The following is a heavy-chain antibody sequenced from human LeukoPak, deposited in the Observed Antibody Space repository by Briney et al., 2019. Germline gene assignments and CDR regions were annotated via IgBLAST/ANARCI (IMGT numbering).Heavy chain of an antibody. CDR2: ISSSSSTI. D-gene: IGHD5-18*01. Sequence: GGSLRLSCAASGFTFSSYSMNWVRQAPGKGLEWVSYISSSSSTIYYADSVKGRFTISRDNAKNSLYLQMNSLRAEDTAVYYCACSYGYYFDYWGQGTLVTVSS. V-gene: IGHV3-48*04. J-gene: IGHJ4*02. CDR1: GFTFSSYS. CDR3: ACSYGYYFDY.